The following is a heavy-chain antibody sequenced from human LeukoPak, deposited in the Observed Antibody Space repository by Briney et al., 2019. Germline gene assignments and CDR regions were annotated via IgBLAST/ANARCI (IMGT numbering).Heavy chain of an antibody. J-gene: IGHJ4*02. CDR3: VPFNSGARLDH. Sequence: PGGSLRLSCAASGFTFSSYSMNWVRQAPGKGLEYVTAISSDGRRTYYADAVNGRFTISRDNSKNTLYFQMSSLRVEDTAVYYCVPFNSGARLDHWGQGTLVTVSS. D-gene: IGHD1-26*01. V-gene: IGHV3-64D*06. CDR2: ISSDGRRT. CDR1: GFTFSSYS.